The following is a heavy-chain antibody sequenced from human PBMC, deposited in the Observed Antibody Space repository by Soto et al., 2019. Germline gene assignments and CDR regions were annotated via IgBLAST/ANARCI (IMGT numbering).Heavy chain of an antibody. D-gene: IGHD1-26*01. Sequence: QVQLVQSGAEVKKPGASVKVSCKASGYTFTSYAMHWVRQAPGQRLEWMGWINAGNGNIKYSQKFQGRVTITRDTSASTAYMELSSLRSEDTAVYYCARLPGGQWEYFQHWGQGTLVTVSS. CDR2: INAGNGNI. CDR3: ARLPGGQWEYFQH. V-gene: IGHV1-3*01. CDR1: GYTFTSYA. J-gene: IGHJ1*01.